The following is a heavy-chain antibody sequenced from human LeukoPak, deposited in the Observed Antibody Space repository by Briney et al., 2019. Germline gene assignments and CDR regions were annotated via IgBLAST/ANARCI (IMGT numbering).Heavy chain of an antibody. V-gene: IGHV4-34*01. Sequence: SETLSLTCGGYRSSFSGYYWSWIRQPPGKGLEWIGEINHSGSTNYNASLKSRVTISVDTSRKQFSLKLSPVTAADSAMYYCAREPGWTIAARPFDYCGQGTLVTVSS. CDR1: RSSFSGYY. CDR3: AREPGWTIAARPFDY. J-gene: IGHJ4*02. D-gene: IGHD6-6*01. CDR2: INHSGST.